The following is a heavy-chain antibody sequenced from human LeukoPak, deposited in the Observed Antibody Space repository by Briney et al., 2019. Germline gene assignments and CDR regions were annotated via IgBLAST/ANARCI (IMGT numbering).Heavy chain of an antibody. D-gene: IGHD2-21*02. V-gene: IGHV4-4*02. Sequence: SETLSLTCAVSGGSISSSNWCSWVRQPPGKGLEWIGEIYHSGSTNYNPSLKSRVTISVDKSKNQFSLKLSSVTAADTAVYYCARDCGGDCYAFDYWGQGTLVTVSS. CDR1: GGSISSSNW. J-gene: IGHJ4*02. CDR2: IYHSGST. CDR3: ARDCGGDCYAFDY.